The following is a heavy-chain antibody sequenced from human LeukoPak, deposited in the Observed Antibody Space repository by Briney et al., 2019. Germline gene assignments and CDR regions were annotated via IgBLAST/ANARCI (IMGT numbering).Heavy chain of an antibody. CDR2: IKKDGSDK. CDR3: ARDGYDFWSGYNVDY. V-gene: IGHV3-7*01. CDR1: GFTFSNYW. D-gene: IGHD3-3*01. Sequence: GWSLRLSCAASGFTFSNYWMNWVRQAPGKGLEWVANIKKDGSDKYYVDSVKGRFTISRDNAKNSLYLQMNSLRAEDTAVYYCARDGYDFWSGYNVDYWGQGTLVTVSS. J-gene: IGHJ4*02.